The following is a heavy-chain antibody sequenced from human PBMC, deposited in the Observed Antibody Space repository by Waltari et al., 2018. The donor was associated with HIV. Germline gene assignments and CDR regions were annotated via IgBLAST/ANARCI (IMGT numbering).Heavy chain of an antibody. V-gene: IGHV4-38-2*01. CDR3: ARTGVVFYFDS. CDR2: IHHSGST. J-gene: IGHJ4*02. Sequence: QVQLRESGPGLVKPSETLSLTCAVSGYYISSGYYWGWLRQPPGKGLEWIGSIHHSGSTYYNPSLKSRVTISVDTSKNQLSLKVSSVTAADTAMYYCARTGVVFYFDSWGQGTLVTVSS. CDR1: GYYISSGYY. D-gene: IGHD2-8*02.